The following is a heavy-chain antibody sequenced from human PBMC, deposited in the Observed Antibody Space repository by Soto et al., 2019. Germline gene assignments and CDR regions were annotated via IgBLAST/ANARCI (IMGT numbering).Heavy chain of an antibody. V-gene: IGHV4-59*01. CDR1: GGSLNGFY. J-gene: IGHJ4*02. Sequence: PSETLSLTCSVSGGSLNGFYWSWIRQSPGKGLEWIVFVFYGGRTNYNPSLKSRVTMSIDTSKNQFSLRLKSMTAEDAGLYYCARGQWELVFWGQGIRVTVSS. CDR2: VFYGGRT. D-gene: IGHD1-26*01. CDR3: ARGQWELVF.